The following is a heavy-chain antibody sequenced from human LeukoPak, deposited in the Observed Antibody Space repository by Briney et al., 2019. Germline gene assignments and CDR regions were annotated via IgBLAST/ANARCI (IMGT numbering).Heavy chain of an antibody. D-gene: IGHD2-2*01. CDR2: IGGTNEET. CDR3: VKTYCSIIGCSPGFDS. Sequence: GGSLRLSCVGSGFLFKLFAVGWVRQAPGKGLEWVSVIGGTNEETDYADSVRGHFTISRDNSLNTLFLQMDNLRPEDTAVYYCVKTYCSIIGCSPGFDSWGQGTLVTVSS. CDR1: GFLFKLFA. J-gene: IGHJ4*02. V-gene: IGHV3-23*01.